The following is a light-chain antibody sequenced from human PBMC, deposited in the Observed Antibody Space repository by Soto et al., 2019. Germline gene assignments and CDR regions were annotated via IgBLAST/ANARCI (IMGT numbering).Light chain of an antibody. V-gene: IGKV3-20*01. J-gene: IGKJ1*01. CDR1: QSVISTH. CDR2: DAS. CDR3: QQFDGSLWT. Sequence: EIVLTQSPGTLSLSPGDRATLSCRASQSVISTHLAWYQQKPGQAPRLLIYDASRRATGIPDRFSGSGSGTDFTLTISRLEPEDCAVYCCQQFDGSLWTFGQGTKVDIK.